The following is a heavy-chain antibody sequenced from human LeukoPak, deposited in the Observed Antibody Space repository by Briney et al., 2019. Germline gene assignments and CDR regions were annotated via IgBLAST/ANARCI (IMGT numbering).Heavy chain of an antibody. J-gene: IGHJ4*02. D-gene: IGHD1-26*01. CDR3: ARDLSAARSGSHTPSTV. V-gene: IGHV1-2*02. CDR2: INPNSGGT. CDR1: GYTFTGYY. Sequence: GASVKVSCKASGYTFTGYYMHWVRQAPGQGLEWMGWINPNSGGTNYAQKFQGRVTMTRDTSISAAYMELSRLRSDDTAVYYCARDLSAARSGSHTPSTVWGQGTLVTVSS.